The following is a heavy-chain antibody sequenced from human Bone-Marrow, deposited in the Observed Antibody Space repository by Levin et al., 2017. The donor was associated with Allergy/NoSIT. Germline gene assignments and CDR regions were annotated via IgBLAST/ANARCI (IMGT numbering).Heavy chain of an antibody. CDR2: IKSKTDGGTT. V-gene: IGHV3-15*07. J-gene: IGHJ6*02. CDR3: TTDRFCSGGSCFAYYYYYAMDV. Sequence: GGSLRLSCAASGFTFSDAWINWVRQAPGRGLEWVGRIKSKTDGGTTDYAAPVKGRFTISRDDSKNTLYLQMNSLKTEDTAVYYCTTDRFCSGGSCFAYYYYYAMDVWGLGTTVTVSS. CDR1: GFTFSDAW. D-gene: IGHD2-15*01.